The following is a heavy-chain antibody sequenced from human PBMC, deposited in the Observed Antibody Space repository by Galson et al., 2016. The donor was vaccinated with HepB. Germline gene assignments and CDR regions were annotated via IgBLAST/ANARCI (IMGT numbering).Heavy chain of an antibody. J-gene: IGHJ6*04. V-gene: IGHV6-1*01. CDR3: ASERLRYFDWLRNRYYYYGMDV. CDR2: TYYRSKWYN. CDR1: GDSVSSNSAA. D-gene: IGHD3-9*01. Sequence: CAISGDSVSSNSAAWNWIRQSPSRGLEWLGRTYYRSKWYNDYAVSVESRITINPDTSKNQVSLQLNSVTPEDTAVYYCASERLRYFDWLRNRYYYYGMDVGGKGTTFTVSS.